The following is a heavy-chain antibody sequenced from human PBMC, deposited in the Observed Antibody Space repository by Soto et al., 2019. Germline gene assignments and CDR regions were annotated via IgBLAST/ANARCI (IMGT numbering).Heavy chain of an antibody. V-gene: IGHV3-48*03. CDR2: ISDSGGTV. CDR3: ARDLLHYDFWSGYSAYFYYGMDV. J-gene: IGHJ6*02. Sequence: GGSLRLSCAASGFTFSSYEMNWVRQAPGQGLEWVSYISDSGGTVYYADSVKGLFTVSRDNAQNSVYLQMNSLRTEDTAVYYCARDLLHYDFWSGYSAYFYYGMDVWGPGTTVTVSS. CDR1: GFTFSSYE. D-gene: IGHD3-3*01.